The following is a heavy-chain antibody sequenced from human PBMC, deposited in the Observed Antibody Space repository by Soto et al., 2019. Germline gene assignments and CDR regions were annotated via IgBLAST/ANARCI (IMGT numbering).Heavy chain of an antibody. CDR2: ITTSGDRS. V-gene: IGHV3-23*01. Sequence: SGWSLRLSCAASGFNFSSYAMSWIRQAPGKGPEWVAGITTSGDRSGYADSVKGRFTVSRANSQNTMYLQLNSLRGDDTAIYYCARRLEAGHYCAYCGQGTLVTVSA. D-gene: IGHD3-22*01. J-gene: IGHJ4*02. CDR3: ARRLEAGHYCAY. CDR1: GFNFSSYA.